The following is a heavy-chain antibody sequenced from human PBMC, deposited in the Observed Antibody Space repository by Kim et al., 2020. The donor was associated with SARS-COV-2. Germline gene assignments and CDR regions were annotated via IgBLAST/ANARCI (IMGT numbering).Heavy chain of an antibody. CDR3: XRXXGDXXTPPQHADY. J-gene: IGHJ4*01. D-gene: IGHD2-15*01. CDR1: GFTISNYY. CDR2: IGISSSYT. V-gene: IGHV3-11*06. Sequence: GGSLRLSCAASGFTISNYYMSWMRQAPGKGLEWVSYIGISSSYTNYADSVKGRXXXSXDNARNSLXXXXXTLRADDTAVXXXXRXXGDXXTPPQHADYWGHXXXXTVSP.